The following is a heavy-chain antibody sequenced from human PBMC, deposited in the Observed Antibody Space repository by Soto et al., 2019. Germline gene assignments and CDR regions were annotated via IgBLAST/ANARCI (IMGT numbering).Heavy chain of an antibody. J-gene: IGHJ4*02. D-gene: IGHD1-26*01. CDR3: AREGGIVGATKGFDY. V-gene: IGHV1-46*01. CDR2: INPSGGST. Sequence: SXKVSFKATGYTXTSYYIHLVRQAPGQGLEWMGIINPSGGSTSYAKKFQGRVTMTSDTSTRTVYMELSSMRSEDTPVYYCAREGGIVGATKGFDYWGQGTLGPVS. CDR1: GYTXTSYY.